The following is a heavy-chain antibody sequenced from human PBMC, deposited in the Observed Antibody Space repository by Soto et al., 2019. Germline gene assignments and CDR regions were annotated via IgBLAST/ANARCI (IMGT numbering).Heavy chain of an antibody. D-gene: IGHD2-15*01. CDR2: FDPEDGET. Sequence: GASVKVSCKVSGYTLTELSMHWVRQAPGKGLEWIGGFDPEDGETIYVQKFQGRVTMTEDTSTDTAYMELSSLRSEDTAVYYCATGLSCSGGSCYWYAFGIWGQGTMVTVSS. CDR1: GYTLTELS. J-gene: IGHJ3*02. V-gene: IGHV1-24*01. CDR3: ATGLSCSGGSCYWYAFGI.